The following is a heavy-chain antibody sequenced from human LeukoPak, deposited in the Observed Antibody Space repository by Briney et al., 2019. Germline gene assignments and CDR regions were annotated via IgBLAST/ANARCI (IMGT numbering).Heavy chain of an antibody. V-gene: IGHV4-4*07. CDR2: IYTSGST. Sequence: SETLSLTCTVSGGSISSYYWSWIRQPAGKGLEWIGRIYTSGSTNYNPSLKSRVTMSVDTSKNQFSLKLSSVTAADTAVYYCARQQTEHEWRLVPAAIVSAFDIWGQGTMVTVSS. CDR3: ARQQTEHEWRLVPAAIVSAFDI. CDR1: GGSISSYY. D-gene: IGHD2-2*01. J-gene: IGHJ3*02.